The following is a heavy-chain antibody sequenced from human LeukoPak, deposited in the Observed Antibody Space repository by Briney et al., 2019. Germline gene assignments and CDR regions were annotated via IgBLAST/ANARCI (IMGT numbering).Heavy chain of an antibody. CDR2: IYYSGST. CDR1: GGSISNYY. CDR3: ARQESGSGNYLSYFEY. Sequence: SETLSLTCTVSGGSISNYYWSWIRQPPGKGLEWIAYIYYSGSTNYNPSLKSRVTISVDTSKNQFSLKLSSVTAADTAVYYCARQESGSGNYLSYFEYWGEGTLVTVSS. D-gene: IGHD3-10*01. J-gene: IGHJ4*02. V-gene: IGHV4-59*08.